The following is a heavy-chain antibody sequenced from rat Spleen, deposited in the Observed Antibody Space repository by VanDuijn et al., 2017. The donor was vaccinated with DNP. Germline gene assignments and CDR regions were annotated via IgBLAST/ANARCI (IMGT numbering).Heavy chain of an antibody. CDR2: INKDSSTI. V-gene: IGHV4-2*01. Sequence: EVKLVESGGGLVPPGRSFKLSCAASGVNFNYHWMGWGRPAPGKGLEWIGQINKDSSTINCIPSLKDKFTISRDNGQNTLYLQMSKVGSEDTAIYYCARSRLPGYYPFACWGQGTLVTVSS. CDR1: GVNFNYHW. CDR3: ARSRLPGYYPFAC. D-gene: IGHD1-4*01. J-gene: IGHJ3*01.